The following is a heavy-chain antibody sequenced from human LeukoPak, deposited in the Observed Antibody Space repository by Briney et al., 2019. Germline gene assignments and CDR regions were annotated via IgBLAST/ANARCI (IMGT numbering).Heavy chain of an antibody. D-gene: IGHD5/OR15-5a*01. CDR3: AKIWLGRRRTVDLVSTGETDF. CDR1: GGSISSGSYC. CDR2: IYTSGST. V-gene: IGHV4-61*02. J-gene: IGHJ4*02. Sequence: SQTLSLTCTVAGGSISSGSYCWSWIRQPAWKGLEWIGRIYTSGSTNYNPSLKTRVTISVDTSKNQFSLKLSSVTAADTAVYYCAKIWLGRRRTVDLVSTGETDFWGQGTLLTVSS.